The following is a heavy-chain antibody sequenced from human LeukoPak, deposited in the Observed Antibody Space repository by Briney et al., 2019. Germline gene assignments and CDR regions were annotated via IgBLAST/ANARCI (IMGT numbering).Heavy chain of an antibody. Sequence: SETLSLTCTVSGGSISSSSYYRGWIRQPPGKGLEWIGSIYYSGSTYYNPSLKSRVTISVDTSKNQFSLKLSSVTAADTAVYYCARLGSGSYYQVAVIWGQGTMVTVSS. CDR1: GGSISSSSYY. D-gene: IGHD1-26*01. V-gene: IGHV4-39*01. CDR2: IYYSGST. J-gene: IGHJ3*02. CDR3: ARLGSGSYYQVAVI.